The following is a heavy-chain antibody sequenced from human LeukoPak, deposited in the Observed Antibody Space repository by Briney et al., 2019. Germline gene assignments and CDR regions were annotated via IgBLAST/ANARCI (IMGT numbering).Heavy chain of an antibody. J-gene: IGHJ5*02. CDR1: RFSFRSYG. V-gene: IGHV3-48*01. CDR3: ARDVATGTPPDT. D-gene: IGHD1/OR15-1a*01. CDR2: ISRSSGNI. Sequence: PGGSLRLSCAASRFSFRSYGMNWVRQAPGQGLEWISYISRSSGNIHYADSVKGRFTISRDNAKNSLFLQMNSLIIEDTAVYYCARDVATGTPPDTWGQGALVTVSS.